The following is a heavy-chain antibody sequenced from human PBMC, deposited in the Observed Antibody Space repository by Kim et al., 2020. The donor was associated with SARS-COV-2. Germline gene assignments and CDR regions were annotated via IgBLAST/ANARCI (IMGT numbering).Heavy chain of an antibody. CDR1: GGSISSSNW. V-gene: IGHV4-4*02. Sequence: SETLSLTCAVSGGSISSSNWWSWVRQPPGKGLEWIGEIYHSGSTNYNPSLKSRVTISVDKSKNQFSLKLSSVTAADTAVYYCARAQIVVRGACFDYWGQGTLVTVSS. J-gene: IGHJ4*02. CDR3: ARAQIVVRGACFDY. CDR2: IYHSGST. D-gene: IGHD3-10*01.